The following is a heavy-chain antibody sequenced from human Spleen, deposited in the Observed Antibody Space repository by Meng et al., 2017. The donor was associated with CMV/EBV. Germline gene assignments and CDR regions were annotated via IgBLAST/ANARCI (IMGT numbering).Heavy chain of an antibody. D-gene: IGHD4-11*01. CDR1: GGSISINSCY. CDR3: ARIPYSNYVLVDY. V-gene: IGHV4-39*07. J-gene: IGHJ4*02. CDR2: IYHTGST. Sequence: VSGGSISINSCYWGWIRQPPGKGLEWIGHIYHTGSTYYNPSLNSRVIISVDTSKNQFSLMLNSVTAADTAVYYCARIPYSNYVLVDYWGQGTLVTVSS.